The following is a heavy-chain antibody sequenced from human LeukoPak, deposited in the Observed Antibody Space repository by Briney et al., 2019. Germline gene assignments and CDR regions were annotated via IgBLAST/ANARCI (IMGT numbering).Heavy chain of an antibody. V-gene: IGHV3-23*01. Sequence: GGSLRLSCAASGLTFSSYGMNWVRQAPGKGLEWVSSISGSGDSTYHADSVRGRFTVSRDNSKNTLYLQMKSLRTEDTAVYYCAKVTGSGSYLADAFDIWGHGTVVSVSS. D-gene: IGHD3-10*01. CDR3: AKVTGSGSYLADAFDI. J-gene: IGHJ3*02. CDR1: GLTFSSYG. CDR2: ISGSGDST.